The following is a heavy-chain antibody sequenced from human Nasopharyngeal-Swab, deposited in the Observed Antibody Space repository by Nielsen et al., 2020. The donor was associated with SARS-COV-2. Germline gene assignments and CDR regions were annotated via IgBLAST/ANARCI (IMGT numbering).Heavy chain of an antibody. V-gene: IGHV1-69*01. CDR3: ARGDWTRIQLWQGPHYGMDV. D-gene: IGHD5-18*01. Sequence: WVRHAPGLGLEWMGRIIPIFGTANYAQKFEGGVTITADESTSTAYMELSSLRSEDMAVYYCARGDWTRIQLWQGPHYGMDVWGQGTTVTVSS. J-gene: IGHJ6*02. CDR2: IIPIFGTA.